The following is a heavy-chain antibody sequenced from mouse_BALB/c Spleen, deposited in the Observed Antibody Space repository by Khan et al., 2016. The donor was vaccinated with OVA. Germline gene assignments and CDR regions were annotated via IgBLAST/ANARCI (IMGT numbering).Heavy chain of an antibody. J-gene: IGHJ4*01. CDR1: GYTFTNYG. V-gene: IGHV9-3-1*01. Sequence: QIQLVQSGPELKKPGETVKISCKASGYTFTNYGMNWVKQAPGKGLKWMGWINTYTGEPTYVDDFKGRFAFSLETSASTAYLQINNLKNEDTATYFCARPPYFSYVMVYWGQGTTVTGSS. D-gene: IGHD2-10*01. CDR2: INTYTGEP. CDR3: ARPPYFSYVMVY.